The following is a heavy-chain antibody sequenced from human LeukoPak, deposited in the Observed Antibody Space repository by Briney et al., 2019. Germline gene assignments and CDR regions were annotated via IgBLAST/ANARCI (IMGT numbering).Heavy chain of an antibody. V-gene: IGHV4-38-2*02. J-gene: IGHJ4*02. D-gene: IGHD4-17*01. Sequence: SETLSLTCTVSGYSISSGYYWGWIRQPPEKGLEWIGSIYHSGSTYYNPSLKSRVTISVDTSKNQFSLKLSSVTAADTAVYYCARGGIYGDYPTGVYWGQGTLVTVSS. CDR3: ARGGIYGDYPTGVY. CDR1: GYSISSGYY. CDR2: IYHSGST.